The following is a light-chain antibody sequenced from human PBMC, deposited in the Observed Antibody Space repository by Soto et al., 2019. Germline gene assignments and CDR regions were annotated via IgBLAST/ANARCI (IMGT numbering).Light chain of an antibody. CDR2: DAS. J-gene: IGKJ1*01. Sequence: EIVLTQSPGTLSWSPGERSTVSCMSSQSVTSTRLAWYQQKPGQAPRLLIYDASTRATGIPDRFSGSGSGTDFTLTISRLEPEDFAVYCCQQFDGSLWTFGPGTKVDI. V-gene: IGKV3-20*01. CDR3: QQFDGSLWT. CDR1: QSVTSTR.